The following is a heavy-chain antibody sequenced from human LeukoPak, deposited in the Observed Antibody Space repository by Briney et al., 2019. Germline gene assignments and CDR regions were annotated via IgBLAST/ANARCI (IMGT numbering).Heavy chain of an antibody. Sequence: SDTLSLPCTVSGGPISSGDYYWRWIRQPPGKGLEWIGYIYYSGSTYYNPSLKSRVTISVDTSKNQFSLKLSSVTAADTAVYYCARDDYGGNVGYYYYGMDVWGQGTTVTVSS. CDR3: ARDDYGGNVGYYYYGMDV. CDR2: IYYSGST. D-gene: IGHD4-23*01. CDR1: GGPISSGDYY. V-gene: IGHV4-30-4*02. J-gene: IGHJ6*02.